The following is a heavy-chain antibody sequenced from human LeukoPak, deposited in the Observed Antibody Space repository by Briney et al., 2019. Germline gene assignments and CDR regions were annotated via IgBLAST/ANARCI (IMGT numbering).Heavy chain of an antibody. CDR3: AREYYDFWSGYPNH. CDR2: IKQDGSEK. V-gene: IGHV3-7*01. Sequence: PGRSLRLSCAASGFTFSSYWMSWVRQAPGKGLEWVANIKQDGSEKYHVDSVKGRFTISRDNAKDSLYLQMNSLRAEDTAVYYCAREYYDFWSGYPNHWGQGTLVTVSS. CDR1: GFTFSSYW. D-gene: IGHD3-3*01. J-gene: IGHJ5*02.